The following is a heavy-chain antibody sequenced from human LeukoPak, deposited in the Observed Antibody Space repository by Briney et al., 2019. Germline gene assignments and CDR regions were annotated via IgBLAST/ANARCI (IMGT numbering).Heavy chain of an antibody. Sequence: PSETLSLTCTVSGGSISSYYRSWIRQPPGKGLEWIGYIYYSGSTNYNPSLKSRVTISVDTSKNQFSLKLSSVTAADTAVYYCARRDTSYYYYGMDVWGQGTTVTVSS. V-gene: IGHV4-59*01. CDR1: GGSISSYY. D-gene: IGHD5-18*01. J-gene: IGHJ6*02. CDR2: IYYSGST. CDR3: ARRDTSYYYYGMDV.